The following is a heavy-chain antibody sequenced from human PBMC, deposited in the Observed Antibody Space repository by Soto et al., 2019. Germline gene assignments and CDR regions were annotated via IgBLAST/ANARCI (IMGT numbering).Heavy chain of an antibody. CDR3: ARLHVSRPDLDH. Sequence: SETLSLTCTVSGDSISSSNYYWGWIRQPPGKGLEWIGSMYNGGSTYYNPSLKSRVTISVDTSKNQFSLELSSVTAADTAVYYCARLHVSRPDLDHWGQGTLVTVSS. J-gene: IGHJ4*02. D-gene: IGHD6-6*01. CDR2: MYNGGST. CDR1: GDSISSSNYY. V-gene: IGHV4-39*01.